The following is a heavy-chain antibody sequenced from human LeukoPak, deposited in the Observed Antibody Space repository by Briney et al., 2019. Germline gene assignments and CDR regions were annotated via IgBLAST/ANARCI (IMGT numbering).Heavy chain of an antibody. Sequence: GESLKISCKGSGYSFTGYWIGWVRQMPGKGLEWMGIIYPGDSDTRYSPSFQGQVTISADKSISTAYLQWSSLKASDTAMYYCARRITMIVVVTPYDAFDIWGQGTMVTVSS. CDR1: GYSFTGYW. CDR2: IYPGDSDT. V-gene: IGHV5-51*01. D-gene: IGHD3-22*01. CDR3: ARRITMIVVVTPYDAFDI. J-gene: IGHJ3*02.